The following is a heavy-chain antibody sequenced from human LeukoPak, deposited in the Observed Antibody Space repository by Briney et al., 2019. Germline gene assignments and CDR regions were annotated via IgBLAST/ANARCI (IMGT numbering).Heavy chain of an antibody. Sequence: ASVKVSCKASGYTFTSYGVSWVRQAPGQGLEWMGWISAYNGNTNYAQKLHGRVTMTTDTSTSTAYMELRSPRSDDTAVYYCARGAYYDILTGYSPGDYWGQGTLVTVSS. J-gene: IGHJ4*02. D-gene: IGHD3-9*01. CDR3: ARGAYYDILTGYSPGDY. CDR2: ISAYNGNT. V-gene: IGHV1-18*01. CDR1: GYTFTSYG.